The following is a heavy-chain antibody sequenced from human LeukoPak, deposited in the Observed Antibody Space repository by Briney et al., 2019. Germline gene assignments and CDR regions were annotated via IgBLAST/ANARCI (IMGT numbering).Heavy chain of an antibody. CDR3: ARDPSNYYDADAFDI. V-gene: IGHV4-34*01. J-gene: IGHJ3*02. CDR2: INHSGST. D-gene: IGHD3-22*01. Sequence: SETLSLTCAVYGGSFSGYYWSWIRQPPGKGLEWIGEINHSGSTNYNPSLKSRVTISVDTSKNQFSLKLSSVTAADTAVYYCARDPSNYYDADAFDIWGQGTMVTVSS. CDR1: GGSFSGYY.